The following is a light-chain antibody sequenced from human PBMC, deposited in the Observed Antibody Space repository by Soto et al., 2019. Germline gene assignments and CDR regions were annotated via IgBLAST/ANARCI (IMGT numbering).Light chain of an antibody. CDR1: RSNIGGYNY. Sequence: QSVLTQPPSASGTPGQRVTISCSGGRSNIGGYNYVSWYQQHPGKAPKLMIYEVSERPSGVPDRFSGSKSSNTASLTVSGLQAEDEADYYCSSYAGSNNFVFGTGTKLTVL. CDR3: SSYAGSNNFV. J-gene: IGLJ1*01. CDR2: EVS. V-gene: IGLV2-8*01.